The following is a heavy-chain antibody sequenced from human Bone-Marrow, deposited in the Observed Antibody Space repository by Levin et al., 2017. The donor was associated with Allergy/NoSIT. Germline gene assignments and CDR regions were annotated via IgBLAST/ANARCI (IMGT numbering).Heavy chain of an antibody. Sequence: KISCKASGGTFSSYAISWVRQAPGQGLEWMGGIIPIFGTANYAQKFQGRVTITADESTSTAYMELSSLRSEDTAVYYCARGFSSGWYGYFQHWGQGTLVTVSS. J-gene: IGHJ1*01. CDR1: GGTFSSYA. CDR3: ARGFSSGWYGYFQH. CDR2: IIPIFGTA. V-gene: IGHV1-69*01. D-gene: IGHD6-19*01.